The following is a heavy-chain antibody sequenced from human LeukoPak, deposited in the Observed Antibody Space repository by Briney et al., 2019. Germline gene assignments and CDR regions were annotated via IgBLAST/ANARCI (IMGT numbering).Heavy chain of an antibody. D-gene: IGHD4-11*01. V-gene: IGHV3-30*03. Sequence: GRSLRLSCAASGFTFSSYGMHWVRQAPGKGLEWVAVISYDGSNKYYADSVKGRFTISRDNSKNTLYLQMNSLRAEDTAVYYCAWQYHRSLWGQGTLVTVS. CDR2: ISYDGSNK. CDR3: AWQYHRSL. CDR1: GFTFSSYG. J-gene: IGHJ4*02.